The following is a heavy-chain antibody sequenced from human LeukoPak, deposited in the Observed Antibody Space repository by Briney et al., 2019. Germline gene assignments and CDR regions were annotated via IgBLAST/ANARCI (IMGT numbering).Heavy chain of an antibody. D-gene: IGHD3-22*01. J-gene: IGHJ4*02. V-gene: IGHV3-23*01. CDR3: AKEPDYYDTY. Sequence: GGSLRLSCAASGFTFNNYAMNWVRQAPGKGLEWVSAINNSGGRTYYADSVKGRFTISRDNSKNTLYPRMNSLRAEDTAEYYCAKEPDYYDTYWGQGTLVTVSS. CDR1: GFTFNNYA. CDR2: INNSGGRT.